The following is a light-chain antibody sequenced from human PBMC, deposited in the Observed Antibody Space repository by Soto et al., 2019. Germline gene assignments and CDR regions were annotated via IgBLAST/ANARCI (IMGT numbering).Light chain of an antibody. CDR1: QSVSSNY. Sequence: EVMLTQSPGTLSLSPGERATLSCRASQSVSSNYLAWYQQKSGQAPRLLIYGASNRATGIPDRFSGSGSGTDFTLTIRRLEPEDFAVYYCQQYDTSPRTFCQGTKVEFK. CDR3: QQYDTSPRT. V-gene: IGKV3-20*01. J-gene: IGKJ1*01. CDR2: GAS.